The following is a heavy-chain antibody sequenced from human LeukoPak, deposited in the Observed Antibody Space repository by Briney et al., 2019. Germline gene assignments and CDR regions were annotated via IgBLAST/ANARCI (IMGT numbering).Heavy chain of an antibody. CDR1: GYTFTSYD. CDR3: ARAGDYDSSGYYFYYYYGMDV. D-gene: IGHD3-22*01. Sequence: ASVKVSCKASGYTFTSYDINWVRQATGQGLEWMGWMNPNSGNTGYAQKFQGRVTMTRNTSISTAYMELSSLRSEDTAVYYYARAGDYDSSGYYFYYYYGMDVWGQGTTVTVSS. V-gene: IGHV1-8*01. J-gene: IGHJ6*02. CDR2: MNPNSGNT.